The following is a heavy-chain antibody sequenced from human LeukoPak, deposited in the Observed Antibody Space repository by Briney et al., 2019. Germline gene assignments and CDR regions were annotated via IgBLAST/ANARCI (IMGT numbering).Heavy chain of an antibody. CDR2: IYHSGST. Sequence: PSETLSLTCTVSGYSISSGYYWGWIRQPPGKGLEWIGSIYHSGSTYYNPSLKSRVTISVDTSKNQFSLKLSSVTAADTAVYYCARDAYYYDSSGYYRAFDYWGQGTLVTVSS. CDR3: ARDAYYYDSSGYYRAFDY. D-gene: IGHD3-22*01. V-gene: IGHV4-38-2*02. J-gene: IGHJ4*02. CDR1: GYSISSGYY.